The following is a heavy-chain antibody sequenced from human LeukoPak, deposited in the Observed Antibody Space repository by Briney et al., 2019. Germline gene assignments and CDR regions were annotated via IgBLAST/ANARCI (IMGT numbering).Heavy chain of an antibody. Sequence: GGSLRLSCAASGFSFSNYWMHWVRQSPGKGLVWVTRMNSDGSATYYADSVQGRFTISRDNAKNTLYLQMNSLRAEDTAMYFCAKGPNYFDSWGQGTLVTVSS. V-gene: IGHV3-74*01. CDR1: GFSFSNYW. CDR2: MNSDGSAT. J-gene: IGHJ4*02. CDR3: AKGPNYFDS.